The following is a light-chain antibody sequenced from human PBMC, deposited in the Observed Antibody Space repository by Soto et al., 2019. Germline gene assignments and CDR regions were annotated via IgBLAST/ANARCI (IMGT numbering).Light chain of an antibody. CDR1: SSDVGGYNW. V-gene: IGLV2-14*03. J-gene: IGLJ3*02. CDR3: SSYTSSNSVV. Sequence: QSVLTQPASVSGSPGQSITISCTGNSSDVGGYNWVAWYQQHPGKAPKLMICDVSNRPSGVSNRFSGSKSGNTASLTISGLRAEDEADYYCSSYTSSNSVVFGGGTKVTVL. CDR2: DVS.